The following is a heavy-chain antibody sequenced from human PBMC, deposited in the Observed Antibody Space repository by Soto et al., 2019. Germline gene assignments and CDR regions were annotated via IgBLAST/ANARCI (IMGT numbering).Heavy chain of an antibody. CDR3: AIPLEPYCGGGDCYSFAY. CDR1: GVSFSTYS. J-gene: IGHJ4*02. CDR2: IIPFLGAP. V-gene: IGHV1-69*01. D-gene: IGHD2-15*01. Sequence: QVQLVQSGVEVKKPGSSVKVSCRSSGVSFSTYSISWVRQAPGQGLEWLGAIIPFLGAPNYAQKFYGRLSITADESTSTTFMELSSLTSEDTAVYYCAIPLEPYCGGGDCYSFAYWGQGSLVAVST.